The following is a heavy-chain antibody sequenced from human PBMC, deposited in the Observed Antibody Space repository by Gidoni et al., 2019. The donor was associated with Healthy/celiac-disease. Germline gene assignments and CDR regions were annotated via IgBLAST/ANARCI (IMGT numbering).Heavy chain of an antibody. D-gene: IGHD3-16*01. CDR2: IRWNSGSI. CDR3: AKEVWGAFDI. CDR1: GFTFDDYA. J-gene: IGHJ3*02. Sequence: VQLAESGGGLVPPGRSLRLPRPVSGFTFDDYAMHWVRQAPGKSLEWVSGIRWNSGSIGYADSVKGRFTISRDNAKNSLYLQMNSLRAEDTALYYCAKEVWGAFDIWGQGTMVTVSS. V-gene: IGHV3-9*01.